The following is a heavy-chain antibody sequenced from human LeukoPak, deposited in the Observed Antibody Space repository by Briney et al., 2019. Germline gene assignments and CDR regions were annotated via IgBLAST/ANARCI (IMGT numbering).Heavy chain of an antibody. Sequence: GGSLRLSCAASGFTFSTYAMHWVRQAPGKGLEWVAVIPYDGSNKYYADSVKGRFTISRDNAKNSLYLQMNSLRAEDTAVYYCAREQQLVSVTDYWGQGTLVTVSS. V-gene: IGHV3-30*04. J-gene: IGHJ4*02. CDR2: IPYDGSNK. CDR1: GFTFSTYA. D-gene: IGHD6-13*01. CDR3: AREQQLVSVTDY.